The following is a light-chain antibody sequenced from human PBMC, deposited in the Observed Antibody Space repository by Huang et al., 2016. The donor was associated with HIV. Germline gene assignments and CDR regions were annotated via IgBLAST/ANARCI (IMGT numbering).Light chain of an antibody. V-gene: IGKV3-15*01. CDR1: HSVSSN. Sequence: EIVMTQSPATLSVSPGERATLSCRASHSVSSNLAWYQQKPGQAPRPLIYGASTRATGIPARFSGSGSGTEFTLTISSLQSEDFAVYYCQQYNNWPPATFGPGTKVDIK. CDR3: QQYNNWPPAT. CDR2: GAS. J-gene: IGKJ3*01.